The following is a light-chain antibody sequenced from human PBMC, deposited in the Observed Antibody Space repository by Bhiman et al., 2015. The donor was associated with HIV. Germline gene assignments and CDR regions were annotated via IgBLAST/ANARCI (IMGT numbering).Light chain of an antibody. V-gene: IGLV2-14*03. CDR1: TSDIGAYYY. CDR3: SSYAGSNNPYV. Sequence: QSALTQPASVSGSPGQSITISCTGTTSDIGAYYYVAWYQQHPGKAPKLMIYDVSNRPSGVSNRFSGSKSGNAASLTISGLQAEDEADYYCSSYAGSNNPYVFGTGTKVTVL. J-gene: IGLJ1*01. CDR2: DVS.